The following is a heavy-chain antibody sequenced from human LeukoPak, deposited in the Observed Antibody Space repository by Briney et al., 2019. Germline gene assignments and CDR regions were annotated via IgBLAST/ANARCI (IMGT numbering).Heavy chain of an antibody. D-gene: IGHD3-16*02. Sequence: PSETLSLTCTVSGGSISSYYWSWSRQPPGRGLEWIGYIYYSGSTNYNPSLKSRVTISVDTSKNQFSLKLSSVTAADTAVYYCARVGHDYVWGSYRSPGAFDIWGQGTMVTVSP. CDR1: GGSISSYY. CDR3: ARVGHDYVWGSYRSPGAFDI. J-gene: IGHJ3*02. V-gene: IGHV4-59*01. CDR2: IYYSGST.